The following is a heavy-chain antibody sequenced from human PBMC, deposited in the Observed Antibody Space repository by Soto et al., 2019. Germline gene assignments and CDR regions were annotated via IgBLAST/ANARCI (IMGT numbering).Heavy chain of an antibody. CDR3: AGGGSSADTGMDV. J-gene: IGHJ6*02. CDR2: ISSRSDTT. D-gene: IGHD3-16*01. Sequence: EVQLVESGGGLVQPGGSLRLSCAASGFSFSSYSMNWVRQAPGKGLEWVSDISSRSDTTYYVDSVKGRFTISRDNAKNWLYLEMKSRREEDTAVYYCAGGGSSADTGMDVWGQGTTVTVSS. V-gene: IGHV3-48*02. CDR1: GFSFSSYS.